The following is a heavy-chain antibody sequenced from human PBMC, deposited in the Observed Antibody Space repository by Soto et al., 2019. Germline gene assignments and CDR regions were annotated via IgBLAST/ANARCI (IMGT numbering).Heavy chain of an antibody. Sequence: ASVKVSCMASGYTFTSNSHDINWVRQATGQGLEWLGWMNPNSGNTGYAQKFQGRVTMTRNTSISTAYMELSSLRSEDTAVYYCARGVKGYSFGLYYYYIDVWSKGTTVTVSS. CDR3: ARGVKGYSFGLYYYYIDV. V-gene: IGHV1-8*01. CDR1: GYTFTSNSHD. D-gene: IGHD5-18*01. J-gene: IGHJ6*03. CDR2: MNPNSGNT.